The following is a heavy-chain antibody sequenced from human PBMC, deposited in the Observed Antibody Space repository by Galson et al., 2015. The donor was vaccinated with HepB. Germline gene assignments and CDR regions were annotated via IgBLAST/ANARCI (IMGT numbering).Heavy chain of an antibody. CDR3: AKGTMVRGPWGFDP. CDR1: GFTFSSYG. V-gene: IGHV3-30*18. CDR2: ISYDGSNK. D-gene: IGHD3-10*01. Sequence: SLRLSCAASGFTFSSYGMHWVRQAPGKGLEWVAVISYDGSNKYYADSVKGRFTISRDNSKNTLYLQMNSLRAEDTAVYYCAKGTMVRGPWGFDPWGQGTLVTVSS. J-gene: IGHJ5*02.